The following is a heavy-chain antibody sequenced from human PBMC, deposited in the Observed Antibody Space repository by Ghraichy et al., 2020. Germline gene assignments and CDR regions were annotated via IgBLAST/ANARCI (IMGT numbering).Heavy chain of an antibody. Sequence: SETLSLTCAVYGGSFSGYYWSWIRQPPGKGLEWIGEINHSGSTNYNPSLKSRVTISVDTSKNQFSLKLSSVTAADTAVYYCARARNDDGYNRKNGRRFDYWGQGTLVTVSS. D-gene: IGHD5-24*01. V-gene: IGHV4-34*01. J-gene: IGHJ4*02. CDR3: ARARNDDGYNRKNGRRFDY. CDR1: GGSFSGYY. CDR2: INHSGST.